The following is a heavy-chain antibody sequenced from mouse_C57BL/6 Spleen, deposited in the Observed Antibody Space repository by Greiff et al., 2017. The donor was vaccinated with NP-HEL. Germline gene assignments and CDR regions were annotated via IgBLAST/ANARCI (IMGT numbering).Heavy chain of an antibody. Sequence: EVHLVESGGGLVQPGGSLKLSCAASGFTFSDYYMYWVRQTPEKRLEWVAYISNGGGSTYYPDTVKGRFTISRDNAKNTLYLQMSRLKSEDTAMYYCASRDYYGSSGRYFDVWGTGTTVTVSS. CDR2: ISNGGGST. CDR1: GFTFSDYY. V-gene: IGHV5-12*01. CDR3: ASRDYYGSSGRYFDV. D-gene: IGHD1-1*01. J-gene: IGHJ1*03.